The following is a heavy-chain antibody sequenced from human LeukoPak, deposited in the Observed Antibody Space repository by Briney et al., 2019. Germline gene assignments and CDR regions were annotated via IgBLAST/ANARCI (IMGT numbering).Heavy chain of an antibody. CDR1: GYTFTSYG. CDR3: ARGRGSTSRY. D-gene: IGHD5-12*01. CDR2: ISTYNGNT. V-gene: IGHV1-18*01. J-gene: IGHJ4*02. Sequence: ASVKVSCKASGYTFTSYGITWLRQAPGQGLEWMGWISTYNGNTNYAQNLQGRVTMTTDTSTSTAYMELRSLRSDDTAVYYCARGRGSTSRYWGQGTLVTVSS.